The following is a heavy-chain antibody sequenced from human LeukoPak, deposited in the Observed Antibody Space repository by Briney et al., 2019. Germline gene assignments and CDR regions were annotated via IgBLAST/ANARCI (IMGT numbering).Heavy chain of an antibody. CDR1: GYTFTSYG. CDR2: ISAYNGNT. V-gene: IGHV1-18*01. CDR3: ARGQSYYDSSAYYYEGDAFDI. J-gene: IGHJ3*02. D-gene: IGHD3-22*01. Sequence: ASVKVSCKASGYTFTSYGISWVRQAPGQGLEWMGRISAYNGNTHYAQKLQGRVTMTRDMSTSTVYMELISLRSEDTAVYYCARGQSYYDSSAYYYEGDAFDIWGQGTMVTVSS.